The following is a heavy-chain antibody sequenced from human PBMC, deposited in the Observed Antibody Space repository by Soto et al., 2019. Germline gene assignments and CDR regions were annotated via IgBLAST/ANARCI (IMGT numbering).Heavy chain of an antibody. CDR1: VYRFTSYW. D-gene: IGHD1-1*01. CDR3: ARLRIQSGNFRSFDY. Sequence: GESLKISCEYSVYRFTSYWIAWVRQMPGKGLEWMGTIYVYDSDTTYSPSFQGQVTISADKSSSSAYLQWSSLKASDSAMYYCARLRIQSGNFRSFDYWGQGTLVTVSS. J-gene: IGHJ4*02. V-gene: IGHV5-51*01. CDR2: IYVYDSDT.